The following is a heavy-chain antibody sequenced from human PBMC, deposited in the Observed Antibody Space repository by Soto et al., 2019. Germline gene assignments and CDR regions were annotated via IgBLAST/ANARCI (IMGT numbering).Heavy chain of an antibody. D-gene: IGHD1-26*01. J-gene: IGHJ6*02. Sequence: EVQLLESGGDLVQPGGSLRLSCAASGFTFSSYAMNWDRQAPGKGLEWVSAISGSGGNTFYADSVKGRFTISRDNSKNTLFLQMYSLRAEDTAIYYCAMLNSGSYSYHGMDVWGQGTTVTVSS. V-gene: IGHV3-23*01. CDR3: AMLNSGSYSYHGMDV. CDR2: ISGSGGNT. CDR1: GFTFSSYA.